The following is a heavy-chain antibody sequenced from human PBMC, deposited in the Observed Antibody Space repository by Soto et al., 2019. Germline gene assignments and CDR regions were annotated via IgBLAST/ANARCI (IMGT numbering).Heavy chain of an antibody. V-gene: IGHV1-69*13. CDR3: ARFDCGGDCTISYYYYGMDV. CDR2: IIPIFGTA. Sequence: GASVKVSCKASGGTFSSYAISWVRQAPGQGLEWMGGIIPIFGTANYAQKFQGRVTITADESTSTAYMELSSLRSEDTAVYYCARFDCGGDCTISYYYYGMDVWGQGTTVTVSS. J-gene: IGHJ6*02. CDR1: GGTFSSYA. D-gene: IGHD2-21*02.